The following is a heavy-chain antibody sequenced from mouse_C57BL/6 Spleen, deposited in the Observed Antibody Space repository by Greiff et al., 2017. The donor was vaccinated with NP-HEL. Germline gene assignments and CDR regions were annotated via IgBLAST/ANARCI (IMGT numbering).Heavy chain of an antibody. Sequence: EVKLQQSGPELVKPGASVKIPCKASGYTFTDYNMDWVKQSHGKSLEWIGDINPNNGGTIYNQKFKGKATLTVDKSSSTAYMELRSLTSEDTAVYYCARHEGSSPYYAMDYWGQGTSVTVSS. CDR2: INPNNGGT. J-gene: IGHJ4*01. D-gene: IGHD1-1*01. CDR3: ARHEGSSPYYAMDY. CDR1: GYTFTDYN. V-gene: IGHV1-18*01.